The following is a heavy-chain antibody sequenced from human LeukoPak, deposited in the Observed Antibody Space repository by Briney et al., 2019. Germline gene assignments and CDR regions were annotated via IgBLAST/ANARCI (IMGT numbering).Heavy chain of an antibody. CDR2: LNWNGDST. CDR3: VRDYCSSTSCSGRYYYYYMDV. Sequence: GGSLRLSCAASGFTFDDYGMSWVRQGPGKGLEWISGLNWNGDSTGYADSVKGRFTISRDNAKNSLYLQMNSLRAEDTAVYFCVRDYCSSTSCSGRYYYYYMDVWGKGTTVTVSS. D-gene: IGHD2-2*01. J-gene: IGHJ6*03. V-gene: IGHV3-20*04. CDR1: GFTFDDYG.